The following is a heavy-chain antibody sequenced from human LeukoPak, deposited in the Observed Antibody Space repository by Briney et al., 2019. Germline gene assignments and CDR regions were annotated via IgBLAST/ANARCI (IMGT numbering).Heavy chain of an antibody. D-gene: IGHD3-22*01. V-gene: IGHV4-30-2*01. CDR3: ARGGDYYERILDY. CDR1: GGSISSGGYS. J-gene: IGHJ4*02. Sequence: SQTLSLTCAVSGGSISSGGYSWSWIRQPPGKGLEWIGYIYHSGSTYYNPSLKSRVTISVDRSKNQFSLKLSSVTAADTAVYYCARGGDYYERILDYWGQGTLVTVSS. CDR2: IYHSGST.